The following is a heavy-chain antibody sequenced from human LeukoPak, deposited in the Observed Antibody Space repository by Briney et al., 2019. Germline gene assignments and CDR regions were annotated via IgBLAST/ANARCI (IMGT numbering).Heavy chain of an antibody. J-gene: IGHJ4*02. Sequence: PSETLSLTCSVSGGYLSSYYWSWIRQPPGKGREWIGYIYYSGSTNYNSSLRSRVTISVDTSKNQFSLKLSSVTAADTAVYYCAITMIVVEDYFDYWGQGTLVTVSS. CDR2: IYYSGST. D-gene: IGHD3-22*01. CDR3: AITMIVVEDYFDY. CDR1: GGYLSSYY. V-gene: IGHV4-59*12.